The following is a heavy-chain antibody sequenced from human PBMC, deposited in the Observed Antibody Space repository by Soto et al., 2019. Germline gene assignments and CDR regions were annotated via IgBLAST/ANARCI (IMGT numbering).Heavy chain of an antibody. CDR1: GFMFSTFA. J-gene: IGHJ3*02. CDR2: ITHTGDHT. V-gene: IGHV3-23*01. Sequence: GGSLRLSCAGYGFMFSTFAMSWVRQAPGKGLEWVSTITHTGDHTFYADSVRGRFTISRDNSRNTLYLQMNSLRAEDTAVYYCARRSPSWAFDIWGQGTMVTVSS. D-gene: IGHD2-15*01. CDR3: ARRSPSWAFDI.